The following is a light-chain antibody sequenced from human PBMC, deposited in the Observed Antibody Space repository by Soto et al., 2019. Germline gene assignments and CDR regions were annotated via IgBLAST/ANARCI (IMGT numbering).Light chain of an antibody. CDR1: NSNIGAGYD. CDR3: QSYDTSLSGSEV. V-gene: IGLV1-40*01. Sequence: QAVVTQPPSVSGAPGQRVTISCIGSNSNIGAGYDVHWYQQLPGAAPKLLIYGDTNRSPGVPVRFSGSRSGTSASLAITRLQAEDEADYYCQSYDTSLSGSEVFGGGTKLTVL. J-gene: IGLJ3*02. CDR2: GDT.